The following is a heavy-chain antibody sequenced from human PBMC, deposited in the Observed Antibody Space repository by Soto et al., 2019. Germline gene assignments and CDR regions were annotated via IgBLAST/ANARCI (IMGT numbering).Heavy chain of an antibody. Sequence: WTWIRQPPGKGPEWIGEINHSGSTNYNPSLKSRLTISVDRSKNQFSLKLSSVTAADTAMYHCARVQDESQYWSQGTRVTVSS. CDR3: ARVQDESQY. D-gene: IGHD2-15*01. V-gene: IGHV4-34*01. J-gene: IGHJ4*02. CDR2: INHSGST.